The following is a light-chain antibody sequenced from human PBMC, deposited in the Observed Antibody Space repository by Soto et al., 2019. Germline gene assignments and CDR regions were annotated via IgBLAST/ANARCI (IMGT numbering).Light chain of an antibody. J-gene: IGKJ1*01. V-gene: IGKV3-15*01. Sequence: EIVMTQSPATLSVSPGERATLSCRASQSVSSNLAWYQQKPGQAPRLLIYGASTRATGIPARFSGSGSGTEFTLTISSLQSEDFAVYYCQQYKNWSTFCQGTKVDIK. CDR3: QQYKNWST. CDR2: GAS. CDR1: QSVSSN.